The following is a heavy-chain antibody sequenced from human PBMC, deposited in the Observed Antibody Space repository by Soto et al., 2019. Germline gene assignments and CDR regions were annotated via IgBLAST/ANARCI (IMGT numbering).Heavy chain of an antibody. CDR3: ARHVWFGELLQFDY. CDR2: IYYSGNT. V-gene: IGHV4-39*01. Sequence: SETLSLTCTVAGGSISTRSSYWGWIRQPPGKGLEWIGCIYYSGNTNYTPSLKSRVTISVDTSKSQFSLKLSSVTAADTAVYYCARHVWFGELLQFDYWGQGTLVTVSS. J-gene: IGHJ4*02. CDR1: GGSISTRSSY. D-gene: IGHD3-10*01.